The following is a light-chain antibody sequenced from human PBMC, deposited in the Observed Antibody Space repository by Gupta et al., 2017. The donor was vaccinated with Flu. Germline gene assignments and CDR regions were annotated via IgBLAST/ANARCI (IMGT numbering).Light chain of an antibody. CDR3: QQYYGLSLT. J-gene: IGKJ1*01. CDR1: QSVLFSLNNKNY. V-gene: IGKV4-1*01. CDR2: WAS. Sequence: DIVMTQSPDSLAVSLGERATINCKSSQSVLFSLNNKNYLSWYQQKPGQPPKLLIRWASTRESGVPDRFSGSGSGTDFTLTISSLQAEDVAVYFCQQYYGLSLTFGQGTKVEIK.